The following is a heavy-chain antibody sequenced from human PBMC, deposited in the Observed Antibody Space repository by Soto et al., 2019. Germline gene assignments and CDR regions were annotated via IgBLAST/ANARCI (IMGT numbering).Heavy chain of an antibody. CDR2: IDTSGNT. D-gene: IGHD2-15*01. CDR1: GGSISTYY. Sequence: SETLSLTCTVSGGSISTYYWSWIRQPAGKGLEWIGRIDTSGNTFYSPSFRSRLTISVDTSKSQFSLKLRSVTAADTATYYCASEVSSTDGMDVWGQGTTVTVSS. CDR3: ASEVSSTDGMDV. V-gene: IGHV4-4*07. J-gene: IGHJ6*02.